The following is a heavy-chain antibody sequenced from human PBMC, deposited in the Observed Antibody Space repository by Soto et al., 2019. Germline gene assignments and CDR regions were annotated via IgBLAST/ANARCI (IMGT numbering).Heavy chain of an antibody. V-gene: IGHV3-30*18. D-gene: IGHD2-15*01. J-gene: IGHJ4*02. CDR3: AKASQGYCSGGSCYSAFDY. Sequence: PGGSLRLSCAASGFTFSSYGMHWVRQAPGKGLEWVAVISYDGSNKYYADSVKGRFTISRDNSKNTLYLQMNSLRAEDTAVYYCAKASQGYCSGGSCYSAFDYWGQGTLVTVYS. CDR2: ISYDGSNK. CDR1: GFTFSSYG.